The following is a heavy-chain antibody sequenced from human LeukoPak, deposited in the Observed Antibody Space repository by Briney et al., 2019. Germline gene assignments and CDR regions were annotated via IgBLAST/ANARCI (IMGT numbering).Heavy chain of an antibody. CDR2: IYYSGGT. V-gene: IGHV4-59*08. CDR1: GGSISSYY. CDR3: ARLGFSNSGSYLAPSDY. Sequence: PSETLSLTCTVSGGSISSYYWSWIRQPPGKGLEWLGYIYYSGGTNYNPSLKSRVTISVDTSKNQFSLKLSSVTAADTAVYYCARLGFSNSGSYLAPSDYWGQGTLVTVSS. J-gene: IGHJ4*02. D-gene: IGHD1-26*01.